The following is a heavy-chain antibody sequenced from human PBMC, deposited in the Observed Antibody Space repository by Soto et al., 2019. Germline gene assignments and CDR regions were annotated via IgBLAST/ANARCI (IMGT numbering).Heavy chain of an antibody. Sequence: ASVKVSCKASGYTFTSYAMHWVRQAPGQRLEWMGWINANNGDTNYSQKFQGWVTMTRDTSTSTAYMELSRLRSDDTAVYYCARGGYSGSDFDYWGQGTLVTVSP. J-gene: IGHJ4*02. CDR2: INANNGDT. V-gene: IGHV1-3*01. CDR3: ARGGYSGSDFDY. CDR1: GYTFTSYA. D-gene: IGHD5-12*01.